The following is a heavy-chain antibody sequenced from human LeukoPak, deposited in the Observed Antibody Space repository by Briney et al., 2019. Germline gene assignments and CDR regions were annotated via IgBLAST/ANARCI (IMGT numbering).Heavy chain of an antibody. CDR1: GFTFGDYS. J-gene: IGHJ4*02. V-gene: IGHV3-49*03. CDR3: TREIRYFDWFQADY. D-gene: IGHD3-9*01. Sequence: GSLRLSCTTSGFTFGDYSMSWFRQAPGKGLGWVGFIRSEGYGGTAEYAASVKGRFTISRDDSNSIAYLQMDSLKTEDTAVYYCTREIRYFDWFQADYWGQGTLVTVSS. CDR2: IRSEGYGGTA.